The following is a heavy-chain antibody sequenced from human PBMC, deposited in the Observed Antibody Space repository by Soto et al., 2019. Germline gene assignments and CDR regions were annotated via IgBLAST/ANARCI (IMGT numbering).Heavy chain of an antibody. V-gene: IGHV3-53*04. D-gene: IGHD2-2*02. CDR2: FYYGGQT. J-gene: IGHJ4*02. CDR3: ATDTYTSWTK. CDR1: GLPATYNY. Sequence: EVRLMESGGGLVQPGESLKLSCRVSGLPATYNYMSWVRQAPGKGLEWVSVFYYGGQTYYADSVKGRFTISRDNSHNTLYLDITSLSPADTAVYYCATDTYTSWTKWGQGTLVTVSS.